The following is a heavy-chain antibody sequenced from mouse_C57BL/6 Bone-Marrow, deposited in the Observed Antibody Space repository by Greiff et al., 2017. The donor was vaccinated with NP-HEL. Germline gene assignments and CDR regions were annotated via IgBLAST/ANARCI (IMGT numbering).Heavy chain of an antibody. CDR2: IDPSDSYT. J-gene: IGHJ4*01. D-gene: IGHD2-3*01. Sequence: QVQLQQPGAELVMPGASVKLSCKASGYTFTSYWMHWVKQRPGQGLEWIGEIDPSDSYTNYNQKFTGKSTLTVDKSSSTAYMQLSSLTSEDSAVYYCARLYDYAAMDYWGQGTSVTVSS. V-gene: IGHV1-69*01. CDR3: ARLYDYAAMDY. CDR1: GYTFTSYW.